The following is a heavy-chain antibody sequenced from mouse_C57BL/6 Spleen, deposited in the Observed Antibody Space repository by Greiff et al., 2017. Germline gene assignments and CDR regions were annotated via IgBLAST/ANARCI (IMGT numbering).Heavy chain of an antibody. Sequence: EVKLVESGGGLVKPGGSLKLSCAASGFTFSSYAMSWVRQTPEKRLEWVATISDGGSYTYYPDNVKGRFTISRDNAKNNLYLQMSHLKSEDTAMYYCARDQAGYGFAYWGQGTLVTVSA. CDR1: GFTFSSYA. CDR3: ARDQAGYGFAY. CDR2: ISDGGSYT. V-gene: IGHV5-4*01. D-gene: IGHD2-2*01. J-gene: IGHJ3*01.